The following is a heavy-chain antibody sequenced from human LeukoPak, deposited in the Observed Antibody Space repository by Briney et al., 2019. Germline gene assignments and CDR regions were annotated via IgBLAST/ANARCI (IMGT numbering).Heavy chain of an antibody. CDR3: ARDSAGYIGYFDY. Sequence: GGSLRLSCAASGFTFSSYSMNWVRQAPGKGLEWVANIKQDGSEKYYVDSVKGRFTISRDNAKNSLYLQMNSLRAEDTAVYYCARDSAGYIGYFDYWGQGTLVTVSS. V-gene: IGHV3-7*01. J-gene: IGHJ4*02. CDR1: GFTFSSYS. D-gene: IGHD5-18*01. CDR2: IKQDGSEK.